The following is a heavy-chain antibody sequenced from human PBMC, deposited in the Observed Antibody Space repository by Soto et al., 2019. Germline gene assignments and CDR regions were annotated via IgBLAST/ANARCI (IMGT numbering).Heavy chain of an antibody. CDR1: GGSISSSNW. D-gene: IGHD6-19*01. Sequence: QVQLQESGPGLVKPSGTLSLTCAVSGGSISSSNWWSWVRQPPGKGLEWIGEIYHSGSTNYNPSLKRRVTIPVDKSKNQFSLKLSSVTAADTAVYYCARVEDSSGWPYGMDVWGQGTTVTVSS. CDR3: ARVEDSSGWPYGMDV. CDR2: IYHSGST. V-gene: IGHV4-4*02. J-gene: IGHJ6*02.